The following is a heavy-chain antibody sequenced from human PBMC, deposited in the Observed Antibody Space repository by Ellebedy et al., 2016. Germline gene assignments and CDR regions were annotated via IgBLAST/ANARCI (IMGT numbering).Heavy chain of an antibody. Sequence: ASVKVSCXASGYTFTNYYIHWVRQAPGQRLEWMGWINAGNGNTKYSQKFQDRVTITRDTSASTANMELSSLRSEDTAVYYCARIGSHLHFDYWGQGTLVTVSS. CDR3: ARIGSHLHFDY. CDR1: GYTFTNYY. J-gene: IGHJ4*02. D-gene: IGHD2-15*01. CDR2: INAGNGNT. V-gene: IGHV1-3*01.